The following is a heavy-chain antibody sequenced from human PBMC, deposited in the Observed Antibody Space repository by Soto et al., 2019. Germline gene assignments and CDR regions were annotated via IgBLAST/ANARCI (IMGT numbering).Heavy chain of an antibody. CDR1: GFTFSSYS. J-gene: IGHJ4*02. CDR2: ISSSSTI. CDR3: ARDPPMTTVTTRDDY. V-gene: IGHV3-48*01. D-gene: IGHD4-17*01. Sequence: GGSLRLSCAASGFTFSSYSMNWVRQAPGKGLEWVSYISSSSTIYYADSVKGRFTISRDNAKNSLYLQMNSLRAEDTAVYYCARDPPMTTVTTRDDYWGQGTLVTVSS.